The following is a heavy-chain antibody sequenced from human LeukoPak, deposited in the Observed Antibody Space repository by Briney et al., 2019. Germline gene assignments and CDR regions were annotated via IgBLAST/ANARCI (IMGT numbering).Heavy chain of an antibody. V-gene: IGHV3-23*01. J-gene: IGHJ4*02. Sequence: GGSLRLSCAASGFTFNIYGMGWVRQAPGKGLEGVSGISGSGGSRFYTDSVKGRFTISRDNSKNTLYLQMNSLRAEDTAVYYCARVYCSGGSCYDYWGQGTLVTVSS. CDR2: ISGSGGSR. CDR1: GFTFNIYG. CDR3: ARVYCSGGSCYDY. D-gene: IGHD2-15*01.